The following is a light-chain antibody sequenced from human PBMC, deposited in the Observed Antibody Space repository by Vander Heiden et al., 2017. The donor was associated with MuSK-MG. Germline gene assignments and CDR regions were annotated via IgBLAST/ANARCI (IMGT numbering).Light chain of an antibody. Sequence: EIVLRESPGTLSLSPGERATLSCRASQSVSSSYLDWYHQNPGQAPRLLIYGASSRPNGIPDRFSGSGFGTDFTLTSSRREHEDFAMSYWQQDCRSLTFGQGTKMDIK. J-gene: IGKJ2*01. CDR1: QSVSSSY. CDR2: GAS. CDR3: QQDCRSLT. V-gene: IGKV3-20*01.